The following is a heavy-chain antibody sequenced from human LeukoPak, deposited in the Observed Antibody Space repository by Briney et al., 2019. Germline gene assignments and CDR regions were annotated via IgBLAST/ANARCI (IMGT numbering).Heavy chain of an antibody. CDR3: ARGGYCSSTSCYIRGAWFDP. J-gene: IGHJ5*02. CDR1: GGSFSGYY. CDR2: INHSGST. V-gene: IGHV4-34*01. Sequence: PSETLSLTCAVYGGSFSGYYWSWIRQPPGKGLEWIGEINHSGSTNYNPSLKSRVTISVDTSKNQFSLKLSSVTAADTAVYYCARGGYCSSTSCYIRGAWFDPWGQGTLVTVSS. D-gene: IGHD2-2*02.